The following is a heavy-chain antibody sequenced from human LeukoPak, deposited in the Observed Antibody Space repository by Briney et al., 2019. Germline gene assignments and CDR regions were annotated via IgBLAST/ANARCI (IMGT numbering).Heavy chain of an antibody. D-gene: IGHD6-13*01. CDR1: GYTFTGYY. Sequence: ASVKVSCKASGYTFTGYYMHWVRQAPGQGLEWMGWINPNSGGTNYAQEFQGRVTMTRDTSISTAYMELSRLRSDDTAVYYCARTALFDSSSWALSIPQYYYGMDVWGQGTTVTVSS. CDR3: ARTALFDSSSWALSIPQYYYGMDV. J-gene: IGHJ6*02. CDR2: INPNSGGT. V-gene: IGHV1-2*02.